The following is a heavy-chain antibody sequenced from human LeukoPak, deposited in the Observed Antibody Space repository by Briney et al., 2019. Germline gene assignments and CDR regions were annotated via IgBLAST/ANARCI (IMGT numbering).Heavy chain of an antibody. CDR2: IRSDGGST. V-gene: IGHV3-23*01. CDR3: ATLASGYSSPFDY. CDR1: GFTFSSYD. Sequence: GGSLRPSCAASGFTFSSYDMSWVRQAPGKGLEWVSFIRSDGGSTLYADSVKGRFTISRDNSKNTLYAEMTSLRAEDTAVYYRATLASGYSSPFDYWGQGTLVTVSS. J-gene: IGHJ4*02. D-gene: IGHD6-13*01.